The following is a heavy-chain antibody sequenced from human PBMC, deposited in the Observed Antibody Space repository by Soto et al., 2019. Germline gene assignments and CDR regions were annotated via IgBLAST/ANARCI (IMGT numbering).Heavy chain of an antibody. D-gene: IGHD3-16*01. CDR1: GGTFSSYA. V-gene: IGHV1-69*13. Sequence: SVKVSCKASGGTFSSYALRWVRQAPGQGLEWMGGIIPIFGTANYAQKFQGRVTITADESTSTAYMELSSLRSEDTAVYYCARDWGIPHGYFDYWGQGTLVTVSS. CDR2: IIPIFGTA. CDR3: ARDWGIPHGYFDY. J-gene: IGHJ4*02.